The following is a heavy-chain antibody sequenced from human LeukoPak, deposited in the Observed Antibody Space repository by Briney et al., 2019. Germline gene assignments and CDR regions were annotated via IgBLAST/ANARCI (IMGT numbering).Heavy chain of an antibody. CDR2: IIPLFDTA. CDR1: GYTFTGYY. J-gene: IGHJ5*02. D-gene: IGHD3-9*01. V-gene: IGHV1-69*06. CDR3: ASEPPFYDILTAYSPYP. Sequence: SVKVSCKASGYTFTGYYMHWVRQAPGQGLEWMGGIIPLFDTANYAQKLQGRVTITADKSTSTAYIELSSLRSEDTAVYYCASEPPFYDILTAYSPYPWGQGTLVTASS.